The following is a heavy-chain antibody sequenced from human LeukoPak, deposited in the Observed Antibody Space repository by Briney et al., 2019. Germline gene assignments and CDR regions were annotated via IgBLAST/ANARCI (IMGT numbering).Heavy chain of an antibody. CDR3: VREGYHVAFDI. J-gene: IGHJ3*02. CDR2: IKGDGSHT. CDR1: GFTFSNYW. V-gene: IGHV3-74*01. Sequence: QSGGSLRLSCAASGFTFSNYWMHWVRQAPGKGLVWVSRIKGDGSHTIYADSVKGRFTISRDNAKNTLYLQMNSLRAEDTAVYYCVREGYHVAFDIWGQGTMVTVSS. D-gene: IGHD5-12*01.